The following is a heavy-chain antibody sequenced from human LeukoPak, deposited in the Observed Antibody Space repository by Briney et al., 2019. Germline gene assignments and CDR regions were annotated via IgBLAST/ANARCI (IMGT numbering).Heavy chain of an antibody. D-gene: IGHD3-22*01. CDR3: ARGDDSGYYDYFDY. J-gene: IGHJ4*02. V-gene: IGHV3-23*05. Sequence: GGSLRLSCAASGFTFSSFAMSWVRQAPGKGLEWVSTIYTGGNTYCAASVKGRFTTSRDFSKNTVFLHMNSLRAEDTAMYYCARGDDSGYYDYFDYWGQGALVTVSS. CDR1: GFTFSSFA. CDR2: IYTGGNT.